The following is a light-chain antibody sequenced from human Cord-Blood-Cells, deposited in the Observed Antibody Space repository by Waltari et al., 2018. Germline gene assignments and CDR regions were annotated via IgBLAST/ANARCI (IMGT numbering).Light chain of an antibody. CDR3: QAWDSSTVV. CDR2: QDS. V-gene: IGLV3-1*01. Sequence: SYELPQPPSVSVSPGQQASITCSGDKLGDKYACWYQQKPGQSPVLVIYQDSKRPSGIPERFSGSNSGNTATLTISGTQAMDEADYYCQAWDSSTVVFGGGTKLTVL. J-gene: IGLJ2*01. CDR1: KLGDKY.